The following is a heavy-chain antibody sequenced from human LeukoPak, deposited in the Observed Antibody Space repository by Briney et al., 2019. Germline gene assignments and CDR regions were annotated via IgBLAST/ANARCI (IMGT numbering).Heavy chain of an antibody. CDR3: AKGLGSYYDILTGYLSDAFDI. J-gene: IGHJ3*02. CDR2: ISGSGGST. CDR1: GFTFSSYA. D-gene: IGHD3-9*01. Sequence: PGGSLTLSCAASGFTFSSYAMSWVRQAPGKGLEWVSAISGSGGSTYYADSVKGRFTISRDNSKNTLYLQMNSLRAEDTAVYYCAKGLGSYYDILTGYLSDAFDIWGQGTMVTVSS. V-gene: IGHV3-23*01.